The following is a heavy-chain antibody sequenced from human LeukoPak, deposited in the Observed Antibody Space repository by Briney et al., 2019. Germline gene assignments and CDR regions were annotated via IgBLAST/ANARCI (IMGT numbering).Heavy chain of an antibody. J-gene: IGHJ6*03. Sequence: SETLSLTCTVSGGSISSSSYYWGWIRQPPGKGLEWIGSIYYSGSTYYNPSLKSRVTISVDTSKNQFSLKLSSVTAADTAVYYCARPGLAHGVAAAHYYYYYMDVWGKGTTVTVSS. V-gene: IGHV4-39*01. CDR3: ARPGLAHGVAAAHYYYYYMDV. CDR1: GGSISSSSYY. CDR2: IYYSGST. D-gene: IGHD6-13*01.